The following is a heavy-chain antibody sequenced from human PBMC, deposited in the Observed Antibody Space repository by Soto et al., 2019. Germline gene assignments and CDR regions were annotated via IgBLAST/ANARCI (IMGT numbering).Heavy chain of an antibody. D-gene: IGHD6-13*01. Sequence: PSGTLSLTFTVSGGSISSEGNSWSWIRQHPGKGLEWIGYIYYSGSTYYNPSLKSRVTISVDTSKNQFSLKLSSVTAADTAVYYCARDSSRGFDYWGQGTLVTVSS. CDR1: GGSISSEGNS. CDR3: ARDSSRGFDY. CDR2: IYYSGST. J-gene: IGHJ4*02. V-gene: IGHV4-31*02.